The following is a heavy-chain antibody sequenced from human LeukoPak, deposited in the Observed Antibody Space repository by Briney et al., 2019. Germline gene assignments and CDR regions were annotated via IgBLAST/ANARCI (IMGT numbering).Heavy chain of an antibody. V-gene: IGHV4-59*01. Sequence: SEALSLTCSVSGDSIISYYWNWLRQSPGKGLEWIGNIHHFGRTEYNSSLRSRVTMFLDSSKNQFSLKLTSVTPTDTAVYYCARGLWTQPGLVPFNYWGQGILVTVSS. D-gene: IGHD5-18*01. CDR3: ARGLWTQPGLVPFNY. CDR1: GDSIISYY. J-gene: IGHJ4*02. CDR2: IHHFGRT.